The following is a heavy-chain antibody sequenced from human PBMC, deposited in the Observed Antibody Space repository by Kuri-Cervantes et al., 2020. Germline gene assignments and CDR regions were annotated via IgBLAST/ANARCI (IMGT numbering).Heavy chain of an antibody. CDR3: SGGGY. Sequence: LRLSCTVSGGSISSGDYYWSWIRQPPGKGLEWIGYIYYSGSTYYNPSLKSRVTISVDTSKNQFSLKLTFVTAADTAMYFCSGGGYWGQGTLVTVSS. D-gene: IGHD3-10*02. CDR1: GGSISSGDYY. J-gene: IGHJ4*02. V-gene: IGHV4-30-4*03. CDR2: IYYSGST.